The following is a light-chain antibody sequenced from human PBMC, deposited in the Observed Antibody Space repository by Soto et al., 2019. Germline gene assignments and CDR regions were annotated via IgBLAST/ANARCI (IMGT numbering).Light chain of an antibody. CDR1: GSDIGTFNR. Sequence: QSVLTQPPSVSGSPGQSVTISCTGTGSDIGTFNRVSWYQQPPGTAPKLLIYDVNNRPSGVPDRFSGSKSGNTASLTISGLQAEDEADYYCSSYPSCSTYLFGTGTRVPVL. J-gene: IGLJ1*01. CDR3: SSYPSCSTYL. CDR2: DVN. V-gene: IGLV2-18*02.